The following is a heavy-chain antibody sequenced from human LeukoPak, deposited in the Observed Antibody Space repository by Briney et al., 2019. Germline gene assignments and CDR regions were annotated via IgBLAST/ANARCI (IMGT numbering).Heavy chain of an antibody. D-gene: IGHD5-18*01. CDR1: GFTFSSYA. Sequence: GGSLRLSCAASGFTFSSYAMSWVRQAPGKGLEWVSAISGSGGSTYYADSVKGRFTISRDNSKNTLYLQMNNLRAEDTAVYYCAKYEGGGGYSYGYGYYYYYMDVWGKGTTVTVSS. J-gene: IGHJ6*03. CDR2: ISGSGGST. CDR3: AKYEGGGGYSYGYGYYYYYMDV. V-gene: IGHV3-23*01.